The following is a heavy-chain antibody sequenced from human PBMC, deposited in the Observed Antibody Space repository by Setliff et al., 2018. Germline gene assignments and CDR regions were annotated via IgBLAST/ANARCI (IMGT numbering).Heavy chain of an antibody. CDR2: FRPSGKT. J-gene: IGHJ6*03. D-gene: IGHD3-3*01. CDR3: ARMSGFQYIDV. Sequence: SETLSLTCAVSGSAISSGHYWGWIRQPPGKGLEWIGSFRPSGKTYYNPSLKSRVTISVDTSKKHFSLSLTSVTAEDTAVYYCARMSGFQYIDVWDKGTTVTVS. CDR1: GSAISSGHY. V-gene: IGHV4-38-2*01.